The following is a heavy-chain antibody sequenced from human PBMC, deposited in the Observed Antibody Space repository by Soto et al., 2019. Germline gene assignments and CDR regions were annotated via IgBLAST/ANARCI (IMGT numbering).Heavy chain of an antibody. CDR2: ISYDGSNK. D-gene: IGHD7-27*01. V-gene: IGHV3-30*18. CDR1: GFTFSSYG. J-gene: IGHJ6*02. CDR3: AKSWGEEGYYYGMDV. Sequence: LRLSCAASGFTFSSYGMHWVRQAPGKGLEWVAVISYDGSNKYYADSVKGRFTISRDNSKNTLYLQMNSLRAEDTAAYYCAKSWGEEGYYYGMDVWGQGTTVTVSS.